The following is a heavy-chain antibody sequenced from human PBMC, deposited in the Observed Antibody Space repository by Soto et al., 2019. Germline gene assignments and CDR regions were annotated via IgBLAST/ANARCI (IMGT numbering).Heavy chain of an antibody. CDR2: IYYSGST. CDR1: GGSISSYY. V-gene: IGHV4-59*01. D-gene: IGHD4-4*01. CDR3: ARLQARWFDH. J-gene: IGHJ5*02. Sequence: PSETLSLTCTVSGGSISSYYWSWIRQPPGKGLEWIGYIYYSGSTNYNPSLKSRVTISVDTSKNQFYLKLSSVTAADTAVYYCARLQARWFDHWGQGNLVTVSS.